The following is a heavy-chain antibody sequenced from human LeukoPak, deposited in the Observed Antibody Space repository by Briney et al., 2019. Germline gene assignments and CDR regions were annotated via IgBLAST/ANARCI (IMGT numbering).Heavy chain of an antibody. Sequence: PSETLSLTCTVSGGSISSYYWSWIRQPPGKGLEWIGYIYSSGGTSYKSSLKSRVTISVDTSKNQLSLKLRSVTAADTAVYYCARVYSSDNWFDPWGQGTLVTVSS. J-gene: IGHJ5*02. CDR2: IYSSGGT. CDR1: GGSISSYY. V-gene: IGHV4-59*12. CDR3: ARVYSSDNWFDP. D-gene: IGHD6-19*01.